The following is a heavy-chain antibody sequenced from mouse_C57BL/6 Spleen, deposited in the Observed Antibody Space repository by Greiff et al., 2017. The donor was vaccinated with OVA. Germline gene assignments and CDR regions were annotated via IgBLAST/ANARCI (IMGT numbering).Heavy chain of an antibody. CDR1: GYSFTDYN. D-gene: IGHD2-1*01. CDR2: INPNNGGT. J-gene: IGHJ3*01. CDR3: ATYGNPEGFAY. V-gene: IGHV1-18*01. Sequence: VHVKQSGPELVKPGASVKIPCKASGYSFTDYNMDWVKQSHGKSLEWIGDINPNNGGTIYNQKLKGKATLTVDKYSSTAYMELRSLTSEDTAVYYCATYGNPEGFAYWGQGTLVTVSA.